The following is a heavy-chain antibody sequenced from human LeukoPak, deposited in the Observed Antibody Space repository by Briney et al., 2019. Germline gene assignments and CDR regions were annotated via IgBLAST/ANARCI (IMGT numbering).Heavy chain of an antibody. CDR3: ARRGVAGHPFDY. J-gene: IGHJ4*02. CDR2: IYYSGST. Sequence: SSETLSLTCTVSGGSISSYYWSWIRRPPGKGLEWIGYIYYSGSTNYNPSLKSRVTISVDTSKNQFSLKLSSVTAADTAVYYCARRGVAGHPFDYWGQGTLVTVSS. D-gene: IGHD6-19*01. CDR1: GGSISSYY. V-gene: IGHV4-59*08.